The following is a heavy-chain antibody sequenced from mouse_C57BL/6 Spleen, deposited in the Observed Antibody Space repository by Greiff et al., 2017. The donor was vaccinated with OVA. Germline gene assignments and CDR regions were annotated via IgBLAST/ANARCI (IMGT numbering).Heavy chain of an antibody. CDR3: ATDGYYFPFDY. V-gene: IGHV3-6*01. Sequence: EVQLQESGPGLVKPSQSLSLTCSVTGYSITSGYYWNWIRQFPGNKLEWMGYISYDGSNNYNPSLTNRISITRDTSKNQFFLKLNSVTTEDTATYYCATDGYYFPFDYWGQGTTLTVSS. J-gene: IGHJ2*01. CDR2: ISYDGSN. D-gene: IGHD2-3*01. CDR1: GYSITSGYY.